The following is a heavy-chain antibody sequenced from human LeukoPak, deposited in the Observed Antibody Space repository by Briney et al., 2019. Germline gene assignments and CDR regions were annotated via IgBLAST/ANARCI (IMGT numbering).Heavy chain of an antibody. D-gene: IGHD2-2*01. CDR1: GYSISSGYY. J-gene: IGHJ4*02. V-gene: IGHV4-38-2*02. CDR2: IFLSGST. CDR3: ARGGEVVPAAKVRGGYFDY. Sequence: PSETLSLTCTVSGYSISSGYYWGWIRQPPGKGLEWIGSIFLSGSTYYNPSLKSRVTISVDTSKNQFSLRLSSVTAADTAVYYCARGGEVVPAAKVRGGYFDYWGQGTLVTVSS.